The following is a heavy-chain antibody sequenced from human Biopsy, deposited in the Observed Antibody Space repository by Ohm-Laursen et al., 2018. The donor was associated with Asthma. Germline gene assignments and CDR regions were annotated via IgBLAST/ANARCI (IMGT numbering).Heavy chain of an antibody. J-gene: IGHJ6*02. CDR2: ISVYNGNT. V-gene: IGHV1-18*01. CDR3: ARAVDYSHYYGIDV. D-gene: IGHD3-10*01. Sequence: ATVKISCKTSGYTFNSAGVTWVRQAPGQGLEWMGWISVYNGNTKVAQKLQDRVTMITDTSTSTAYMELRSLRSDDTAVYFCARAVDYSHYYGIDVRGQGTTVTVS. CDR1: GYTFNSAG.